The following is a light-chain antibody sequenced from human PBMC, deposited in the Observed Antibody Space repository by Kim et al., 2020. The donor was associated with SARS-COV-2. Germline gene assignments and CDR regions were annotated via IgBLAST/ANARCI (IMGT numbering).Light chain of an antibody. V-gene: IGKV1-5*03. CDR3: QQYNSYSYS. Sequence: SASVGDRVTITGRASQSISSWWAWYQQKPGKAPKLLIYKASSLESGVPSRFSGSGSGTEFTLTISSLQPDDFATYYCQQYNSYSYSFGQGTKLEI. J-gene: IGKJ2*03. CDR2: KAS. CDR1: QSISSW.